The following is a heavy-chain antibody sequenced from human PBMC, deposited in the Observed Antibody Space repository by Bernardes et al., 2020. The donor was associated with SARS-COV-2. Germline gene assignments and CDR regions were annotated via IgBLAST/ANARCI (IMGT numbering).Heavy chain of an antibody. V-gene: IGHV4-31*03. D-gene: IGHD1-26*01. Sequence: SETLSLTCTVSGGSISSGGYYWSWIRQHPGKGLEWIGYIYYSGSTYYNPSLKSRVIISVDTSKNQFSLKLSSVTAADTAVYYCARDTLPPSREEMTKNQVSLTCLVKDYY. CDR3: ARDTLPPSREEMTKNQVSLTCLVKDYY. J-gene: IGHJ6*01. CDR1: GGSISSGGYY. CDR2: IYYSGST.